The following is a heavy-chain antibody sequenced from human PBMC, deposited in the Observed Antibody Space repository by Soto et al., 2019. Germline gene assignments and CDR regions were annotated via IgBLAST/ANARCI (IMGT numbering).Heavy chain of an antibody. CDR3: ARVFVPQDLEWLFSWLDY. CDR2: ISAYNGNT. Sequence: ASVKVSCKASGYTFTSYGISWVRQAPGQGLEWMGWISAYNGNTNYAQKLQGRVTMTTDTSTSTAYMELRSLRSDDTAVYYCARVFVPQDLEWLFSWLDYWGQGTLVTVS. J-gene: IGHJ4*02. V-gene: IGHV1-18*01. CDR1: GYTFTSYG. D-gene: IGHD3-3*01.